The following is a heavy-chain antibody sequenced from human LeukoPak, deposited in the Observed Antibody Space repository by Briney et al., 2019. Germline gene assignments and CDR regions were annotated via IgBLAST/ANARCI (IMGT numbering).Heavy chain of an antibody. CDR3: TRRPYSSSWYYFDY. CDR1: GFTFSDYY. CDR2: ISSSGSML. V-gene: IGHV3-11*04. D-gene: IGHD6-13*01. J-gene: IGHJ4*02. Sequence: GGSLRLSCTVSGFTFSDYYMSWVRQAPGKGLEGVSYISSSGSMLHYADSVEGRFTISRDNAKNSLYLQMSSLRVEDTAVYYCTRRPYSSSWYYFDYWGQGTLVTVSS.